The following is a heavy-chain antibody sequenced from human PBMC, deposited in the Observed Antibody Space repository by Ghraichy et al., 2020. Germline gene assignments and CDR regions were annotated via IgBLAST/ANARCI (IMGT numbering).Heavy chain of an antibody. CDR2: IIPIFGTA. CDR3: ARDKGLGYGMDV. CDR1: GGTFSSYA. J-gene: IGHJ6*02. V-gene: IGHV1-69*13. Sequence: SVKVSCKASGGTFSSYAISWVRQAPGQGLEWMGGIIPIFGTANYAQKFQGRVTITADESTSTAYMELSSLRSEDTAVYYCARDKGLGYGMDVWGQGTTVTVSS. D-gene: IGHD2-21*01.